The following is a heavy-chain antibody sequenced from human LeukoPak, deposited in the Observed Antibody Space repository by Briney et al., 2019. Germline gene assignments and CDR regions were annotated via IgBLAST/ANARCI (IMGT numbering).Heavy chain of an antibody. J-gene: IGHJ6*03. CDR2: INHSGST. V-gene: IGHV4-34*01. Sequence: SETLSLTCAVYGGSFSGYYWSWIRQPPGKGLEWIGEINHSGSTNYNPSLKSRVTISVDTSKNQFSLKLSSVTAADTAVYYCARGFRYIPAAPYPYYYYYYMDVWGKGTTVTVSS. CDR1: GGSFSGYY. D-gene: IGHD2-2*01. CDR3: ARGFRYIPAAPYPYYYYYYMDV.